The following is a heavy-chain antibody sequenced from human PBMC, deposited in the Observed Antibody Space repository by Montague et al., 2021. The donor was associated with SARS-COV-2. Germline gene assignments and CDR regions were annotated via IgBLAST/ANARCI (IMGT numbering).Heavy chain of an antibody. V-gene: IGHV6-1*01. Sequence: CAISGDSVSSNSAAWNWIRQSPSGGLEWLGRTYYRSKWYTDYAPSVKTRITITPDTSNNQFSLRLNSVTPGDTAVYYCAREGTVPGPRGIYFDDWGQGTLSPSPQ. J-gene: IGHJ4*02. CDR2: TYYRSKWYT. CDR1: GDSVSSNSAA. CDR3: AREGTVPGPRGIYFDD. D-gene: IGHD1-1*01.